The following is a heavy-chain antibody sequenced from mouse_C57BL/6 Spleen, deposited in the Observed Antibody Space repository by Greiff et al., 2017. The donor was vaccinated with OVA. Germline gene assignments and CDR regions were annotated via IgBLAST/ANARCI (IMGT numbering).Heavy chain of an antibody. CDR3: ARSEGAY. CDR2: ISNGGGST. J-gene: IGHJ3*01. Sequence: EVQVVESGGGLVQPGGSLKLSCAASGFTFSDYYMYWVRQTPEKRLEWVAYISNGGGSTYYPDTVKGRFTISRDNAKNTLYLQMSRLQSEDTAMYYCARSEGAYWGKGTLVTVSA. V-gene: IGHV5-12*01. CDR1: GFTFSDYY.